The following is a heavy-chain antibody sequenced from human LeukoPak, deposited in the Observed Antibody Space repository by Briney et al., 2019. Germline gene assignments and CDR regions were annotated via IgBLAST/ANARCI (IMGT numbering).Heavy chain of an antibody. CDR1: GFTFNSYS. D-gene: IGHD4-17*01. J-gene: IGHJ4*02. Sequence: GGSPRLSCAASGFTFNSYSMNWVRQAPGKGLEWVSYISSSSTTIYYADSVKGRFTISRDNAKNSLYLQMNSLRVEDTAVYYCARDINYYGDYFDNWGQGTLVTVSS. CDR2: ISSSSTTI. CDR3: ARDINYYGDYFDN. V-gene: IGHV3-48*04.